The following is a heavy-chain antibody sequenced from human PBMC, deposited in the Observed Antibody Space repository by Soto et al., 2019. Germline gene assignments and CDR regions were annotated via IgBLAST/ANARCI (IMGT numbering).Heavy chain of an antibody. D-gene: IGHD3-10*01. V-gene: IGHV4-31*03. CDR1: GGSISSGGYY. CDR2: IYYSGST. CDR3: ARRPTPTGNHNWFDP. Sequence: QVQLQESGPGLVKPSQTLSLTCTVSGGSISSGGYYWSWIRQHPGKGLEWIGYIYYSGSTYYNPSPKSRVTLSVDTSKNQFPLKLSSVTAADTAVYYCARRPTPTGNHNWFDPWGQGTLVTVSS. J-gene: IGHJ5*02.